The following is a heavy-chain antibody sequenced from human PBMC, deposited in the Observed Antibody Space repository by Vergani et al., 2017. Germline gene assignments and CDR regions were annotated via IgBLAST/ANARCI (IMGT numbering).Heavy chain of an antibody. V-gene: IGHV4-61*02. CDR3: ARDSSSGGEDGMDV. Sequence: QVQLQESGPGLVKPSQTLSLTCTVSGGSISSGSYYWSWIRQPAGKGLEWIGRIYTSGSTYYNPSLKSRVTISVDTSKNQFSLKLSSVTAADTAVYYCARDSSSGGEDGMDVWGQGTTVTVSS. CDR1: GGSISSGSYY. J-gene: IGHJ6*02. CDR2: IYTSGST. D-gene: IGHD6-13*01.